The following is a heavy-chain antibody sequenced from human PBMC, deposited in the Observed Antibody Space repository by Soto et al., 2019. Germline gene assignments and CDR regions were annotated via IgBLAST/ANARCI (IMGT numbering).Heavy chain of an antibody. J-gene: IGHJ4*02. D-gene: IGHD3-22*01. CDR3: AGDPDSHYTDSHAASYP. V-gene: IGHV1-46*01. Sequence: AASVKVSCKTSGYSFINYYMHWVRQAPGQGLEWMGIINPSGGSTSYAQKFQGRVTITADKFTGTAYMELTRLRSDDTAVYYCAGDPDSHYTDSHAASYPWGQGILVTVSS. CDR1: GYSFINYY. CDR2: INPSGGST.